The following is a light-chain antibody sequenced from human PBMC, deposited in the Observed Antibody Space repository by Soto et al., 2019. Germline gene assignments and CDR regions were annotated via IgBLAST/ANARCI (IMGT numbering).Light chain of an antibody. CDR1: SSEIGGYNF. V-gene: IGLV2-14*03. CDR3: SSYTSSSTPYV. Sequence: QSVLTQPASVSGSPGQSITISCTGTSSEIGGYNFVSWYQQHPGKGPKLMIYDVSNRPSGVSNRFSGSKSGSTASLTISGLQAEDEADYYCSSYTSSSTPYVFGSGTKVTVL. CDR2: DVS. J-gene: IGLJ1*01.